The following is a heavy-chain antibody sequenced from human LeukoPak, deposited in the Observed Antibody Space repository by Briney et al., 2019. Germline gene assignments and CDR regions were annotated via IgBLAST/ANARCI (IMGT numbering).Heavy chain of an antibody. CDR1: GFTFSSYA. CDR2: ISYDGSNK. Sequence: GRSLRLSCAASGFTFSSYAMHWVRQAPGKGLEWVAVISYDGSNKYYADSVKGRFTISRDNSKNTLHLQMNSLRAEDTAVYYCAGNRWLKRYYFDYWGQGTLVTVSS. CDR3: AGNRWLKRYYFDY. V-gene: IGHV3-30-3*01. J-gene: IGHJ4*02. D-gene: IGHD5-24*01.